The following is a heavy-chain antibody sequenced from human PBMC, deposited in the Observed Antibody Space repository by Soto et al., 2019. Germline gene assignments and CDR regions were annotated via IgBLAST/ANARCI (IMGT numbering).Heavy chain of an antibody. CDR3: ARGAEEYCSGGSCYFPFDY. CDR1: GFTFSSYA. D-gene: IGHD2-15*01. Sequence: QVPLVESGGGVVQPGRSLRLSCAASGFTFSSYAIHWVRQAPGKGLEWLALISYDGSNKYYADSVKGRFTISRDNSKNTLYVQMNSLRAEDMAVYYCARGAEEYCSGGSCYFPFDYWGQGTLVTVSS. CDR2: ISYDGSNK. V-gene: IGHV3-30-3*01. J-gene: IGHJ4*02.